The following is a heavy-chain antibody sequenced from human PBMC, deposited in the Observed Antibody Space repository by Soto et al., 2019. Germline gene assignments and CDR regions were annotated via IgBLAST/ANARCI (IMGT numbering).Heavy chain of an antibody. J-gene: IGHJ6*02. CDR2: ISAYNGNT. Sequence: ASVKVSCKASGYTFTSYGISWVRQAPGQGLDWMGWISAYNGNTNYAQKLQGRVTMTTDTSTSTAYMELRSLRSDDTAVYYCARVGYCSSTSCSNNYYYYGMDVWGQGTTVTVSS. CDR3: ARVGYCSSTSCSNNYYYYGMDV. V-gene: IGHV1-18*04. CDR1: GYTFTSYG. D-gene: IGHD2-2*01.